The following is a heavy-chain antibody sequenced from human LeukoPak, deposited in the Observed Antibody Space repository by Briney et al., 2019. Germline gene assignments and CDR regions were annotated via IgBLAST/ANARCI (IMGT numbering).Heavy chain of an antibody. CDR1: GFTFSNYT. J-gene: IGHJ4*02. Sequence: GGSLRLSCAASGFTFSNYTMSWVRQAPGKGLEWVSVISGSGGDIQYADSVKGRFTISRDNSKNTLYLQMNSLRAEDTALYYCARDRVAGTSPKIDYWGQGTLVTVSA. D-gene: IGHD1-7*01. V-gene: IGHV3-23*01. CDR3: ARDRVAGTSPKIDY. CDR2: ISGSGGDI.